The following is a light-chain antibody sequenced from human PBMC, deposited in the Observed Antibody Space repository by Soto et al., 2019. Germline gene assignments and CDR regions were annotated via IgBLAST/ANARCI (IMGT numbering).Light chain of an antibody. CDR3: SSYTSTSTLV. V-gene: IGLV2-14*03. CDR2: DVT. CDR1: SSDVGGYNF. J-gene: IGLJ1*01. Sequence: QSALTQPASVSGSPGQSITISCTGTSSDVGGYNFVSWYQQLQGKAPKLMFYDVTNRPSVVSNRFPGSKSGNTASLTISGLQAEDEADYYCSSYTSTSTLVFGTGTKVTVL.